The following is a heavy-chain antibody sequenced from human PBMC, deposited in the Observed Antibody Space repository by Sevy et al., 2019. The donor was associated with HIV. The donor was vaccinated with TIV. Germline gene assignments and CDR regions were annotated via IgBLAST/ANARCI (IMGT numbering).Heavy chain of an antibody. CDR2: IYYSGST. Sequence: SETLSLTCTVSGGSISSYYWSWIRQPPGKGLEWIGYIYYSGSTNYKPSLKSRVTISVDTSKNQFSLKLSSVTAADTAVYYCARGILGYCSGGSCFGFDYWGQGTLVTVSS. CDR1: GGSISSYY. J-gene: IGHJ4*02. V-gene: IGHV4-59*01. D-gene: IGHD2-15*01. CDR3: ARGILGYCSGGSCFGFDY.